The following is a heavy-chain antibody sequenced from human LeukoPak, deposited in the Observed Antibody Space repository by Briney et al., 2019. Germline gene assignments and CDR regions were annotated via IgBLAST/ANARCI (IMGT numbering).Heavy chain of an antibody. V-gene: IGHV3-7*01. CDR3: ARGDGGGPVLRFLEWLLSFDY. CDR2: IKRDGSDN. D-gene: IGHD3-3*01. CDR1: GFTFSNYW. Sequence: GGSLRLSCAASGFTFSNYWMSWVRQAPGKGLEWVANIKRDGSDNYYVGSVEGRFTISRDNSKNTLYLQMNSLRAEDTAVYYCARGDGGGPVLRFLEWLLSFDYWGQGTLVTVSS. J-gene: IGHJ4*02.